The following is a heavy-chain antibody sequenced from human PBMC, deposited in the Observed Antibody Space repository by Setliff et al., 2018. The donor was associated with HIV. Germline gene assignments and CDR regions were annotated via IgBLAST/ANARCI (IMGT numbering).Heavy chain of an antibody. CDR1: GFTFSSYG. CDR2: IKSKTDGGTT. D-gene: IGHD6-13*01. CDR3: TTDVFGYSSSWYYYYYMDV. J-gene: IGHJ6*03. Sequence: PGGSLRLSCAASGFTFSSYGMHWVRQAPGKGLEWVGRIKSKTDGGTTDYAAPVKGRFTISRDDSKNTLYLQMNSLKTEDTAVYYCTTDVFGYSSSWYYYYYMDVWGKGTTVTVSS. V-gene: IGHV3-15*01.